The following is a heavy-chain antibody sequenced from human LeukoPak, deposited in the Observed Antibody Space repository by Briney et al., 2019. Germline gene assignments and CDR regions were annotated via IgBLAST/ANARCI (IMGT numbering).Heavy chain of an antibody. V-gene: IGHV3-23*01. CDR2: ISGSGGST. CDR1: GLTFSSYA. Sequence: GGSLRLSCAASGLTFSSYAMSWVRQAPGKGLEWVSAISGSGGSTYYADSVKGRFTISRDNSKNTLYLQMNSLRAEDTAVYYCAKEAELGGYDFWSGYYWDYWGQGTLVTVSS. D-gene: IGHD3-3*01. CDR3: AKEAELGGYDFWSGYYWDY. J-gene: IGHJ4*02.